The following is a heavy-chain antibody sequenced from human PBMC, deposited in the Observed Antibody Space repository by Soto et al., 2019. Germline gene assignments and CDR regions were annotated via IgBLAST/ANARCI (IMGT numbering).Heavy chain of an antibody. V-gene: IGHV3-66*01. CDR2: IYIGGDT. Sequence: GSLRLSCAASGCTFSSYAMSWVRQASGKGLEWVSVIYIGGDTYYADSVKGRFIISRDNSENTLYLHMNSLRDEDTAVYYCATGVNYRPILGWGQGTLVTVSS. CDR3: ATGVNYRPILG. J-gene: IGHJ4*02. D-gene: IGHD3-16*01. CDR1: GCTFSSYA.